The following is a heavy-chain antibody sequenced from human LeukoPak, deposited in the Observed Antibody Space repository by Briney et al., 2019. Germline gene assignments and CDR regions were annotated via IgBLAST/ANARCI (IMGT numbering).Heavy chain of an antibody. CDR3: AKDDCGGDCYSDPHFDY. J-gene: IGHJ4*02. Sequence: GGSLRLSCAASGFTFSNFGMHWVRQAPGKGLEWVAVISYNGRNEYYADSVKGRFTISRDDSKNTLQVQMNSLRVEDTAVYYCAKDDCGGDCYSDPHFDYWGQGTLVTVSS. CDR1: GFTFSNFG. D-gene: IGHD2-21*02. CDR2: ISYNGRNE. V-gene: IGHV3-30*18.